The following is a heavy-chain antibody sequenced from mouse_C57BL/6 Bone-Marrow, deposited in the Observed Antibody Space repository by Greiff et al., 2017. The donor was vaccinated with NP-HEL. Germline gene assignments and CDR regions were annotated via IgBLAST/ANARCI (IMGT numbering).Heavy chain of an antibody. Sequence: QVQLQQSGAELVRPGSSVKLSCKASGYTFTSYWMHWVKQRPIQGLEWIGNIDPSDSETHYNQKFKDKATLTVDKSSSTAYMQLSSLTSEDSAVYYCASRELIYGSSYVGYFDYWGQGTTLTVSS. CDR3: ASRELIYGSSYVGYFDY. CDR1: GYTFTSYW. V-gene: IGHV1-52*01. CDR2: IDPSDSET. D-gene: IGHD1-1*01. J-gene: IGHJ2*01.